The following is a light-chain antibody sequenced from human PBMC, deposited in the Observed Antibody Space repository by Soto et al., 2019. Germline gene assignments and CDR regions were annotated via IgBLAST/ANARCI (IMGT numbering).Light chain of an antibody. Sequence: ELVLTQSPCTLSLSARERAPLFCRASERVASNYLAWYQQKPGQAPRLLIYGASSRATGIPDRFSGSGSGTDFTLTISRLEPEDFAVFYCQQYGGSPWTFGQGTKVDIK. CDR1: ERVASNY. CDR3: QQYGGSPWT. J-gene: IGKJ1*01. CDR2: GAS. V-gene: IGKV3-20*01.